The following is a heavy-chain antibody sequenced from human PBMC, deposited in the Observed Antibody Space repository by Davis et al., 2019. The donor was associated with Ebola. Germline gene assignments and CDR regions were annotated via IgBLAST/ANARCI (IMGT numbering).Heavy chain of an antibody. Sequence: GESLKISCAASGFTFSTYSMNWVRQAPGKGLEWISYISSISTTIYYADSVKGRFTISRDNAENSLYLQMNSLRDEDTAVYYCARDYYVDLWGRGTLVTVSS. CDR2: ISSISTTI. J-gene: IGHJ2*01. CDR3: ARDYYVDL. V-gene: IGHV3-48*02. CDR1: GFTFSTYS. D-gene: IGHD3-22*01.